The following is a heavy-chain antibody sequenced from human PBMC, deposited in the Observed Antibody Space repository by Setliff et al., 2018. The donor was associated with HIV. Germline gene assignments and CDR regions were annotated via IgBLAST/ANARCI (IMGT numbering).Heavy chain of an antibody. D-gene: IGHD1-26*01. Sequence: GESLTISCAASGFRFRSYWMSWVRQAPGKGLESVANVKQDGTETLYVDSVQGRFTISRDNANNLVYLQMNSLRVEDTAVYFCARWGSGSYERVFDYWGQGRLVTVSS. CDR3: ARWGSGSYERVFDY. CDR2: VKQDGTET. V-gene: IGHV3-7*01. J-gene: IGHJ4*02. CDR1: GFRFRSYW.